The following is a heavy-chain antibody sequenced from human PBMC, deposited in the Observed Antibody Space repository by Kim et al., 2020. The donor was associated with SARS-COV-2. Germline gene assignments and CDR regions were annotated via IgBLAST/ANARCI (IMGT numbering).Heavy chain of an antibody. CDR2: INTNTGNP. CDR1: GYTFNTYA. V-gene: IGHV7-4-1*02. D-gene: IGHD3-22*01. J-gene: IGHJ4*01. Sequence: ASVKVSCRTSGYTFNTYAIHWVRQAPGQGLEWMGWINTNTGNPTYAQGFTGRFVFSFDTSVSTTYLQINSLKAEETALYYCAKTRWDSRGPTCYSSFDYWGPGTLVTVSS. CDR3: AKTRWDSRGPTCYSSFDY.